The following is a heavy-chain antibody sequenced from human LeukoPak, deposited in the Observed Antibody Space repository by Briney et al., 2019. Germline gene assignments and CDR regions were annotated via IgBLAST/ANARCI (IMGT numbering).Heavy chain of an antibody. Sequence: ASVKVSCKASGYTFTGYYIHWVRQAPGQGLEWMGWINPNSGGTNYAQKFQGRVTMTRDTSISTAYMELGRLRSDDTAVYYCARGTSTTVHFDYWGQGTLVTVSS. J-gene: IGHJ4*02. D-gene: IGHD3-10*01. CDR2: INPNSGGT. CDR1: GYTFTGYY. CDR3: ARGTSTTVHFDY. V-gene: IGHV1-2*02.